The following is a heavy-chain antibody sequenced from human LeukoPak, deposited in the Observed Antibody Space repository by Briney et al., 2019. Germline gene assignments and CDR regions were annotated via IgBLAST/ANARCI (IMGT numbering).Heavy chain of an antibody. J-gene: IGHJ5*02. CDR1: GGSISSYY. D-gene: IGHD2-15*01. Sequence: PSETLSLTCTVSGGSISSYYWSWIRQPPGKGLEWIGYIYYSGSTNYNPSLKSRVTILVDTSKNQFSLKLSSVTAADTAVYYCARDLVGNWFDAWGQGTLVTVSP. CDR3: ARDLVGNWFDA. V-gene: IGHV4-59*01. CDR2: IYYSGST.